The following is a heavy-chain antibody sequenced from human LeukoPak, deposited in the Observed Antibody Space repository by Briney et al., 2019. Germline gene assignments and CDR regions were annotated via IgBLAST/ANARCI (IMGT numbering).Heavy chain of an antibody. CDR2: ISAYNGNT. D-gene: IGHD3-10*01. J-gene: IGHJ6*03. CDR1: GYTFTNYG. Sequence: ASVKVSCKASGYTFTNYGISWVRQAPRQGVEWMGWISAYNGNTNYAQKLQGRVTMTTDTSTSTAHMELRSLRSDDTAVYYCARYGSGSYYDYYYYMDVWGKGTTVTVSS. V-gene: IGHV1-18*01. CDR3: ARYGSGSYYDYYYYMDV.